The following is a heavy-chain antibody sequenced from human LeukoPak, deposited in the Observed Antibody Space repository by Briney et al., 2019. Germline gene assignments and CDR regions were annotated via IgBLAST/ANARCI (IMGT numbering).Heavy chain of an antibody. V-gene: IGHV3-33*01. CDR1: GFTFSSYG. J-gene: IGHJ3*02. CDR3: ARSYGDDGAFDI. Sequence: GGSLRLSCAASGFTFSSYGMHWVRQAPGKGLEWVAVIWYDGSNKYYADSVKGRFTISRDNSKNTLYLQMNSLRAEDTAVYYRARSYGDDGAFDIWGQGTMVTVSS. CDR2: IWYDGSNK. D-gene: IGHD4-17*01.